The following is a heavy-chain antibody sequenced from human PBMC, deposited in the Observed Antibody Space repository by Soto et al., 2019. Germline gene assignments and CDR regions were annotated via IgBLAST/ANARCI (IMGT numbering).Heavy chain of an antibody. Sequence: QVQLVQSGAEVKKPGSSVKVSCKASGGTFSSYAISWVRQAPGQGLEWMGGIIPIFGTANYAQKFQGRVTITADESTSTAYMELSSLRSEDTAVYYCARDPNWNDYFYYYYGMDVWGQGTTVTVSS. CDR1: GGTFSSYA. V-gene: IGHV1-69*01. J-gene: IGHJ6*02. CDR2: IIPIFGTA. D-gene: IGHD1-20*01. CDR3: ARDPNWNDYFYYYYGMDV.